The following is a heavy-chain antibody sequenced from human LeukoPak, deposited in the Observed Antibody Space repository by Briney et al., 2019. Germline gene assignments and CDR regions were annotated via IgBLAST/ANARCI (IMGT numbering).Heavy chain of an antibody. CDR3: ARVRRRITMIVEQFDY. V-gene: IGHV4-31*03. CDR2: IYYSGST. D-gene: IGHD3-22*01. Sequence: SETLSLTCTVSGGSISSGGYYWSWIRQHPGKGLEWIGYIYYSGSTYYNPSLKSRVTISVDTSKNQFSLKLSSVTAADTAVYYCARVRRRITMIVEQFDYWGQGTLVTVSS. CDR1: GGSISSGGYY. J-gene: IGHJ4*02.